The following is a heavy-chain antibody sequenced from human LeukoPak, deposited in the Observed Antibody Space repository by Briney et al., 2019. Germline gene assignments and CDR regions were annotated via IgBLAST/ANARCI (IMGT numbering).Heavy chain of an antibody. D-gene: IGHD4-17*01. V-gene: IGHV3-53*04. J-gene: IGHJ6*02. Sequence: GGSLRLSCAASGFTVSSNYMSWVRQAPGKGLEWVSVIYSGGSTYYADSVKGRFTISRHNSKNTLYLQMNSLRAEDTAVYYCARGRGDYVLGYYYYYGMDVRGQGTTVTVSS. CDR2: IYSGGST. CDR1: GFTVSSNY. CDR3: ARGRGDYVLGYYYYYGMDV.